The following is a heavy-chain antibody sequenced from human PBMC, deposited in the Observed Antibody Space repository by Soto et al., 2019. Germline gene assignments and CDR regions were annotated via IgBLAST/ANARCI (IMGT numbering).Heavy chain of an antibody. J-gene: IGHJ5*02. CDR1: GGSFSGYY. V-gene: IGHV4-34*01. CDR2: INHSGST. D-gene: IGHD3-10*01. CDR3: ASSPLNMVRGVIDLVAVGWFDP. Sequence: SETLSLTCAVYGGSFSGYYWSWIRQPPGKGLEWIGEINHSGSTNYNPSLKSRVTISVDTSKNQFSLKLSSVTAADTAVYYCASSPLNMVRGVIDLVAVGWFDPWGQGTLVTVSS.